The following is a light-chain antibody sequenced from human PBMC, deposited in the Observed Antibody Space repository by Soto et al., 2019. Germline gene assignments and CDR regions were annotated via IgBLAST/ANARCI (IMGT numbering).Light chain of an antibody. V-gene: IGLV1-51*02. CDR1: TSNIGIND. J-gene: IGLJ2*01. CDR2: ENN. Sequence: QSVLTQPPSVSAAPGQAVTISCSGSTSNIGINDVAWYQQLPGTAPKLLLYENNKRPSGIPDRFSGSKSGTSAPLGITGLQTGDEADYYCGAWDTSLNGGVFGGGTKLTVL. CDR3: GAWDTSLNGGV.